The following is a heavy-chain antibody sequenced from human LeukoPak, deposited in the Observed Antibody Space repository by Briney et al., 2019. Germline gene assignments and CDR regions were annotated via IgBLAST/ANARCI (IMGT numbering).Heavy chain of an antibody. J-gene: IGHJ3*02. CDR3: ARLPDSGSSFGWDI. Sequence: GASVRVSCKASGYTFTSYGISWVRQAPGQGLEWMGWISAYNGNTNYAQKLQGRVTMTTDTSTSTAYMELRSLRSDDTAVYYCARLPDSGSSFGWDIWGQGTMVTVSS. CDR2: ISAYNGNT. CDR1: GYTFTSYG. V-gene: IGHV1-18*01. D-gene: IGHD1-26*01.